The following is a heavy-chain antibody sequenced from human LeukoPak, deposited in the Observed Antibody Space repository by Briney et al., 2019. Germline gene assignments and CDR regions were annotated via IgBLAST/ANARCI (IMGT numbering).Heavy chain of an antibody. CDR1: GFSFSSYA. CDR3: ATAGYSGYNSMFEY. V-gene: IGHV3-23*01. CDR2: ISGSGITT. D-gene: IGHD5-12*01. Sequence: PGGPLRLSCAASGFSFSSYAMSGVPQAPEGGLEWVSGISGSGITTTYADSVTGGFTISRDTSKNSLYLQLNSLRAEDTAVYFCATAGYSGYNSMFEYWGQGTLVTVSS. J-gene: IGHJ4*02.